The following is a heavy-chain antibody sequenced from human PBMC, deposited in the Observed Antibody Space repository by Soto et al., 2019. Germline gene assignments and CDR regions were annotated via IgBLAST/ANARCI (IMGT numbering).Heavy chain of an antibody. CDR2: IYYSGRT. D-gene: IGHD4-17*01. Sequence: QLQLQESGPGLVKPSETLSLTSTVSGGSISSSSYYWGWIRQPPGKGLEWIGSIYYSGRTYYNPSFQSRVTISVDTSKNPFSLKLSSVTAADTAVYYCARLFFYRDFYFDYWGQGTLLTVSS. CDR3: ARLFFYRDFYFDY. CDR1: GGSISSSSYY. J-gene: IGHJ4*02. V-gene: IGHV4-39*01.